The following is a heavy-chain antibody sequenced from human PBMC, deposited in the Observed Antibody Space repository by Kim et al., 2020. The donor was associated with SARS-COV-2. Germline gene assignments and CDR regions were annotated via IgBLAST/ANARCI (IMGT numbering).Heavy chain of an antibody. J-gene: IGHJ4*02. CDR2: ISSSSSYI. V-gene: IGHV3-21*01. Sequence: GGSLRLSCAASGFTFSSYSMNWVRQAPGKGLEWVSSISSSSSYIYYADSVKGRFTISRDNAKNSLYLQMNSLRAEDTAVYYCARGEELVVATTYDYWGQGTLVTVSS. D-gene: IGHD5-12*01. CDR1: GFTFSSYS. CDR3: ARGEELVVATTYDY.